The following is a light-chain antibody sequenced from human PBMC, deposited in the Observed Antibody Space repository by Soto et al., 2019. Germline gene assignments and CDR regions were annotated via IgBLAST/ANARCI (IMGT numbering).Light chain of an antibody. Sequence: EIVLTQSPGTLSLFPGERATLSCRASQSIRSRYLAWFQQKPGQAPRLLIYGAFNRATGVPDRFIGSGSGTDFTLTINRLAPEDFALYYCQQYGSSPPWTFGQGTKVEIK. V-gene: IGKV3-20*01. CDR3: QQYGSSPPWT. J-gene: IGKJ1*01. CDR1: QSIRSRY. CDR2: GAF.